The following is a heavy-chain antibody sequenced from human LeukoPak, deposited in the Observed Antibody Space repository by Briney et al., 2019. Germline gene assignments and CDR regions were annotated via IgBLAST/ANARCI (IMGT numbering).Heavy chain of an antibody. CDR3: ARERGIRALYFDN. J-gene: IGHJ4*02. CDR1: GFTFSSYT. Sequence: GGSLRLSCAASGFTFSSYTMHWVRQAPGKGLEWVALTSSDGNKYFADSVQGRFTISRDNSRNTLYLQLDNLRPDDTALYYCARERGIRALYFDNWGQGTLVTVSS. V-gene: IGHV3-30*14. D-gene: IGHD3-16*01. CDR2: TSSDGNK.